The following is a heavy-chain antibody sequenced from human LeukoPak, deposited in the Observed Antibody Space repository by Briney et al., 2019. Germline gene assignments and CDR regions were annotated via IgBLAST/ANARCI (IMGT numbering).Heavy chain of an antibody. Sequence: SETLSLTCTVSGGSISSGDYYWSWIRQPPGKGLERIGYIYYSGSTYYNPSLKSRVTISVDTSKNQFSLKLSSVTAADTAVYYCARDSGNYGDFDYWGQGTLVTVSS. D-gene: IGHD4-17*01. CDR1: GGSISSGDYY. V-gene: IGHV4-30-4*08. J-gene: IGHJ4*02. CDR2: IYYSGST. CDR3: ARDSGNYGDFDY.